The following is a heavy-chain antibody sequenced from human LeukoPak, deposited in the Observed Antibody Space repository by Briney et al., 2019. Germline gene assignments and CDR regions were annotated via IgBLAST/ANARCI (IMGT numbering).Heavy chain of an antibody. D-gene: IGHD2-2*01. Sequence: ASVKVSCQASGYTFTGYYMHWVRQAPGQGLEWMGWINPNSGGTNYAQKLQGRVTMTRDTSVSTAYMELSSLRSDDTAVYFCARALSPIRYCSGTSCSSFDSWGQGTLVTVSS. J-gene: IGHJ4*02. CDR3: ARALSPIRYCSGTSCSSFDS. CDR2: INPNSGGT. CDR1: GYTFTGYY. V-gene: IGHV1-2*02.